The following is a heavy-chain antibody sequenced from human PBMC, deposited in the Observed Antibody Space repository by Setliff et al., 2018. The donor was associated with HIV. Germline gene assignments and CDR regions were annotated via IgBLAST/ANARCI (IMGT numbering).Heavy chain of an antibody. J-gene: IGHJ5*01. CDR2: ISGYNGWT. CDR1: GYTFTSYG. Sequence: VSCKASGYTFTSYGVSWVRQAPGQGLEWMGLISGYNGWTKYPQKFQGRITLTIDTVTTTAYMDLRSLTSDDTAMYYCARAPPINFWSGYYTGPQGWFDSWGQGSLVTVSS. V-gene: IGHV1-18*01. D-gene: IGHD3-3*01. CDR3: ARAPPINFWSGYYTGPQGWFDS.